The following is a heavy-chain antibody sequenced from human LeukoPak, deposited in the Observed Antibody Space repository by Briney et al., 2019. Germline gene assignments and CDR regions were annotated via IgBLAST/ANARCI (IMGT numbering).Heavy chain of an antibody. CDR3: AKGPTIYYYYYMDV. Sequence: GGSLRLSCAASGFTFSSYWMHWVRQAPGKGLVWVSAINGPGVTTHYADSVKGRFTISRDNSKNTLYLQMNSLRAEDTAVYYCAKGPTIYYYYYMDVWGKGTTVTVSS. CDR1: GFTFSSYW. CDR2: INGPGVTT. V-gene: IGHV3-23*01. J-gene: IGHJ6*03. D-gene: IGHD3-10*01.